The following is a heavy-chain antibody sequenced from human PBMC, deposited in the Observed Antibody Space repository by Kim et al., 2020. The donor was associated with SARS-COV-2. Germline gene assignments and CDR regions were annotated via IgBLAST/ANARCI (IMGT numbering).Heavy chain of an antibody. D-gene: IGHD3-22*01. CDR3: ARDYGDYYFDTSGYFSH. J-gene: IGHJ4*02. CDR1: GFKFETYA. Sequence: GGSLRLSCAASGFKFETYAMYWVRQAPGKGLEWVAVTSYDGTNRYYADSVRGRFTISRDNSRNTLFLQMNSLRTEDTAVYYCARDYGDYYFDTSGYFSHWGQGARVTVSS. V-gene: IGHV3-30-3*01. CDR2: TSYDGTNR.